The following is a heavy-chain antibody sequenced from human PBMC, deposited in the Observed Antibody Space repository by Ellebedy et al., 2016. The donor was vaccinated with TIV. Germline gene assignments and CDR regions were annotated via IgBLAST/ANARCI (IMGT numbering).Heavy chain of an antibody. CDR1: GFTFSNYA. D-gene: IGHD3-22*01. CDR3: AKMVSRYYESSGYYPDY. Sequence: GESLKISXAASGFTFSNYAMTWVRQAPGKGLEWASSISGGATATYYVDSVKGRFTISRDNSKNTLSLQMNSLRVEDTAVYYCAKMVSRYYESSGYYPDYWGQGSLVIVSS. CDR2: ISGGATAT. J-gene: IGHJ4*02. V-gene: IGHV3-23*01.